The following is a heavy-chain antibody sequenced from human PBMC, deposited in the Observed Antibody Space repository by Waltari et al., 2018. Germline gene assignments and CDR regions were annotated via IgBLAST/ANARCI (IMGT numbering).Heavy chain of an antibody. V-gene: IGHV4-59*01. CDR1: GGSISSYY. CDR2: IYYSGST. J-gene: IGHJ5*02. Sequence: QVQLQESGPGLVKPSETLSLTCTVSGGSISSYYLSWILQPPGKGLEWIGYIYYSGSTNYNPSLKSRVTISVDTSKNQFSLKLSSVTAADTAVYYCAREGCSGGSCYMGWFDPWGQGTLVTVSS. CDR3: AREGCSGGSCYMGWFDP. D-gene: IGHD2-15*01.